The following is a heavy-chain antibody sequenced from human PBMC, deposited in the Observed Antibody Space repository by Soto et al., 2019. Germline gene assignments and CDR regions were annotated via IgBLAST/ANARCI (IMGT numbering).Heavy chain of an antibody. J-gene: IGHJ4*02. CDR2: ISYDGSNK. Sequence: GSLRLSCAASGFTFSSYAMHWVRQAPGKGLEWVAVISYDGSNKYYADSVKGRFTISRDNSKNTLYLQMNSLRAEDTAVYYCARGPRDSSGYYARGYFVDYWGQGTLVTVSS. V-gene: IGHV3-30-3*01. D-gene: IGHD3-22*01. CDR1: GFTFSSYA. CDR3: ARGPRDSSGYYARGYFVDY.